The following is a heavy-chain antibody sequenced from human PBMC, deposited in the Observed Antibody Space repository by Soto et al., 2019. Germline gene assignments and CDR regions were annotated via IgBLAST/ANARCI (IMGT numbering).Heavy chain of an antibody. CDR2: INAGNGNT. J-gene: IGHJ4*02. V-gene: IGHV1-3*01. D-gene: IGHD6-13*01. CDR1: GYTFTSYA. Sequence: VKVSCKASGYTFTSYAMHWVRQAPGQRLEWMGWINAGNGNTKYSQKFQGRVTITRDTSASTAYMELSSLRSEDTAVYYCARSAEXSSWYYFDYWGQGTLVTVSS. CDR3: ARSAEXSSWYYFDY.